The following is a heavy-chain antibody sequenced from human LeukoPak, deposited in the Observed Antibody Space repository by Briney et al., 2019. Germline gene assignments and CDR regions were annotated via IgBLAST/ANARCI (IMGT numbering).Heavy chain of an antibody. D-gene: IGHD6-6*01. V-gene: IGHV4-34*01. CDR1: GGSFSGYY. J-gene: IGHJ3*02. Sequence: KSSETLSLTCAVYGGSFSGYYWSWTRQSPGKGLEWIGSMSYSGSTYYNPSLKSRVTISVDTSKNQFSLTLSSVTATDTAVYYCARFYNSWHAFLIWGQGTMVTVSS. CDR3: ARFYNSWHAFLI. CDR2: MSYSGST.